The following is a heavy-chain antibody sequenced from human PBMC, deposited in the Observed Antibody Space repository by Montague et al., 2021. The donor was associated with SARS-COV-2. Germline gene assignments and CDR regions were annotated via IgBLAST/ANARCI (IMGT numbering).Heavy chain of an antibody. D-gene: IGHD3-10*01. CDR3: ARDRFDFGAGRQGTIDS. CDR2: IHFSGRT. V-gene: IGHV4-4*07. Sequence: SETLSLTCSVSGDSITNHDCSWIRQPAGKGLEWVGSIHFSGRTNFSPFFFSRLPMSAGTAKTPFSLTLTSVTATDTAIYFCARDRFDFGAGRQGTIDSWGQGTLVTVSS. J-gene: IGHJ4*02. CDR1: GDSITNHD.